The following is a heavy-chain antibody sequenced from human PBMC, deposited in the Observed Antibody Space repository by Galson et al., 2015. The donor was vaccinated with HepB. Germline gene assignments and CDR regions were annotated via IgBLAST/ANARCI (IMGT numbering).Heavy chain of an antibody. D-gene: IGHD3-3*01. CDR2: INPNSGGT. CDR3: ARERQRARDFWSGYRSPTYYMDV. V-gene: IGHV1-2*02. Sequence: SVKVSCKASGYTFTGYYMHWVRQAPGQGLEWMGWINPNSGGTNYAQKFQGRVTMTRDTSISTAYMELSRLRSDDTAVYYCARERQRARDFWSGYRSPTYYMDVWGKGTTVTVSS. J-gene: IGHJ6*03. CDR1: GYTFTGYY.